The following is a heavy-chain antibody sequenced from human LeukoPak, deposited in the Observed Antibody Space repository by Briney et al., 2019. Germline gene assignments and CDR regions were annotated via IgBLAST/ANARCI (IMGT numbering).Heavy chain of an antibody. CDR2: ISYGGGNK. CDR3: AKAGVDMTTILLYFDF. V-gene: IGHV3-30*18. CDR1: GFTFSSYG. Sequence: PGGSLRLSCAASGFTFSSYGMHWVRQAPGKWLEWVAVISYGGGNKYYADSVKGRFTISRDNSKNTLYLQMNSLRGEDTAVYYCAKAGVDMTTILLYFDFWGQGTLVTVSS. D-gene: IGHD5-24*01. J-gene: IGHJ4*02.